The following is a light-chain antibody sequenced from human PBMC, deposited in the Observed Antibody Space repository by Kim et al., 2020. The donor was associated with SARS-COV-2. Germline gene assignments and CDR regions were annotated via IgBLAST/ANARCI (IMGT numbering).Light chain of an antibody. CDR1: QSVSSSY. V-gene: IGKV3-20*01. Sequence: EIVLTQSPGILSLSAGERAVLSCRASQSVSSSYLAWYQQRPGQAPRLLIYDASNRATGIPDRFSGSVSGTDFTLTINKVEPEDVAVYSCQQYGRSTYTFGQGTKLEI. CDR2: DAS. J-gene: IGKJ2*01. CDR3: QQYGRSTYT.